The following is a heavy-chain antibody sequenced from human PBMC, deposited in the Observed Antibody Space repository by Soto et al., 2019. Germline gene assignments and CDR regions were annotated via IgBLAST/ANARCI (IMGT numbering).Heavy chain of an antibody. CDR3: AKDWGHYYGSGRYYL. D-gene: IGHD3-10*01. Sequence: QVQLVESGGGVVQPGRSLRLSCAASGFTFSRYGMHWVRQAPGKGLEWVAVISYDGSNKYYADSVKGRFTISRDNSKNRLYLQMNSLRVEDTAVYYCAKDWGHYYGSGRYYLWGQGTLVTVCS. CDR1: GFTFSRYG. V-gene: IGHV3-30*18. CDR2: ISYDGSNK. J-gene: IGHJ5*02.